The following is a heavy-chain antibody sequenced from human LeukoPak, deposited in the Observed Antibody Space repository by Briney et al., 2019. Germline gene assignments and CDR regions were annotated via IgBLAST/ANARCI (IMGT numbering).Heavy chain of an antibody. J-gene: IGHJ3*02. CDR2: IYSGGST. Sequence: GGSLRLSCAASGFTVSSNYMSWVRQAPGKGLEWVSVIYSGGSTYYADSVKGRFTISRDNAKNSLYLQMNSLRAEDTAVYYCARFRWEYDAFDIWGQGTMVTVSS. CDR1: GFTVSSNY. D-gene: IGHD1-26*01. V-gene: IGHV3-66*01. CDR3: ARFRWEYDAFDI.